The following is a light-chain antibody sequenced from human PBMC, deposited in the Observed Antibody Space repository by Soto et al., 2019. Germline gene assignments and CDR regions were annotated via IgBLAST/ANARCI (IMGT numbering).Light chain of an antibody. Sequence: EIVFTQSPATLSLSPRERATLSCRASQSVRNFLAWHQQKPGQAPRLLIYDTYNRAAGIPARFSGSGSGTDFTLTISSLEPEDFAVYYCQQRSNWPLTFGGGTKVDIK. CDR3: QQRSNWPLT. V-gene: IGKV3-11*01. J-gene: IGKJ4*01. CDR1: QSVRNF. CDR2: DTY.